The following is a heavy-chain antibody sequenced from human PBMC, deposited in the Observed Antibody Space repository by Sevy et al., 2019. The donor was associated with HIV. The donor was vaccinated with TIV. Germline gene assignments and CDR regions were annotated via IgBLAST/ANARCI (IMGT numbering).Heavy chain of an antibody. CDR1: DVSISSGTNY. Sequence: SETLSLTCTVSDVSISSGTNYWGWIRQPPGKGLEWIGSIYYSGTTYYNPSLKSRVTMSADTSMNQFSLRLSSVTVADTAVYYCARQRGGWYEYGASDVWGQGTMVTVSS. J-gene: IGHJ3*01. V-gene: IGHV4-39*01. CDR3: ARQRGGWYEYGASDV. D-gene: IGHD6-19*01. CDR2: IYYSGTT.